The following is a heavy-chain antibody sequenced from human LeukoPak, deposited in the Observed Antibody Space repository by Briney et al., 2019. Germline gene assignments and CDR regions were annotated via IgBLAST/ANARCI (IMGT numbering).Heavy chain of an antibody. CDR3: ARYIITMVRGMDY. CDR1: GGSISSYF. J-gene: IGHJ4*02. V-gene: IGHV4-59*06. CDR2: IHYSGST. D-gene: IGHD3-10*01. Sequence: SETLSLTCTVSGGSISSYFWTWIRQHPGKGLEWIGYIHYSGSTSYNPSLESRVTISLDTSDNQYPLKLTSVTAADTAIYYCARYIITMVRGMDYWGQGTLATVSS.